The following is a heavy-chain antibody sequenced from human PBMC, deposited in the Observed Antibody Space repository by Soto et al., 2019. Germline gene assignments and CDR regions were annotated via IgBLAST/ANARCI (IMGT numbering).Heavy chain of an antibody. Sequence: VRQAPGKGLEWVANIKQDGSEKYYVDSVEGRFTISRDKAKNSLYLQMNSLRAEDTAVYYCARDPNIVATIVFFQAEDGIRDL. CDR3: ARDPNIVATIVFFQAEDGIRDL. D-gene: IGHD5-12*01. V-gene: IGHV3-7*01. J-gene: IGHJ2*01. CDR2: IKQDGSEK.